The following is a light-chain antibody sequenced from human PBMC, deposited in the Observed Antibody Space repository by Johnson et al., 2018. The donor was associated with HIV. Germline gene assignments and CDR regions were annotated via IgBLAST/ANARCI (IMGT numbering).Light chain of an antibody. CDR3: GTWDSSLSAGGV. Sequence: SVLTQPPSVSAAPGQKVTISCSGSSSNIGNNYVSWYQQLPGTAPKLLIYDNNKRPSGIPDRFSGSKSGTSATLDITGLQTGDEADYYCGTWDSSLSAGGVFGTGTKVTVL. CDR1: SSNIGNNY. J-gene: IGLJ1*01. CDR2: DNN. V-gene: IGLV1-51*01.